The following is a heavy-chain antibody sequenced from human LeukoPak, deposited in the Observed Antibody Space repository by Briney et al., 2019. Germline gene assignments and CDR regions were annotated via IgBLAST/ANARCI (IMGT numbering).Heavy chain of an antibody. Sequence: SETLSLTCTVSGYYIRSGYYWAWIRQPPGKGLEWVGYIYYSGSTNYNPSLKSRVTISVDTSKTQFSLKLSSVTAADTAVYYCARDLYGDGYNYGLFDYWGQGTLVTVSS. CDR3: ARDLYGDGYNYGLFDY. CDR2: IYYSGST. CDR1: GYYIRSGYY. D-gene: IGHD5-24*01. V-gene: IGHV4-38-2*02. J-gene: IGHJ4*02.